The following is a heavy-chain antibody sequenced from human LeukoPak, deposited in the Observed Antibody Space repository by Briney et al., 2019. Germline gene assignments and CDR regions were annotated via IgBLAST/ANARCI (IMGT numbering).Heavy chain of an antibody. V-gene: IGHV3-21*01. CDR2: ISSSSSYI. D-gene: IGHD3-10*01. CDR1: GFTFSSYS. CDR3: ARDKDMVRGVIGY. J-gene: IGHJ4*02. Sequence: PGGSLRLSCAASGFTFSSYSMNWVRQAPGKGLEWVSSISSSSSYIYYADSVKGRFTISRDNAKNSLYLQMNSLRAEDTAVYYCARDKDMVRGVIGYWGQGTLVTVSS.